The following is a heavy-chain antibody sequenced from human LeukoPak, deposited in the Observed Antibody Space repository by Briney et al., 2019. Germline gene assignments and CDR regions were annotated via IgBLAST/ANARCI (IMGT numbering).Heavy chain of an antibody. J-gene: IGHJ6*02. CDR3: VRDHHGMDV. CDR1: IFVFSEYY. V-gene: IGHV3-33*05. Sequence: GGSLRLSCETSIFVFSEYYMHWVRLAPGKGLEWLAVITNDGSRQYYVDSVKGRFTMSRENGNNNVYLQMNSLRDGDTAVYYCVRDHHGMDVWGQGTTVIVS. CDR2: ITNDGSRQ.